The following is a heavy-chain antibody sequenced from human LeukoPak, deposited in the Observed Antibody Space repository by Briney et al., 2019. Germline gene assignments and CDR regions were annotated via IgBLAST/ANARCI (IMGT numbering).Heavy chain of an antibody. J-gene: IGHJ4*02. CDR3: AKAPTGLWFGEFDFDY. Sequence: GGSLRLSCAASGFTFDDYAMHWVRQAPGKGLEWVSGISWNSGSIGYADSVKGRFTISRDNAKNSLYLQMNSLRAEDTALYYCAKAPTGLWFGEFDFDYWGQGTLVTVSS. V-gene: IGHV3-9*01. D-gene: IGHD3-10*01. CDR2: ISWNSGSI. CDR1: GFTFDDYA.